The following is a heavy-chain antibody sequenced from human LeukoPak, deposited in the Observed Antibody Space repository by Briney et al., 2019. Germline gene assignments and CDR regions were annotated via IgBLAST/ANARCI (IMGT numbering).Heavy chain of an antibody. CDR2: TDPSSGNI. V-gene: IGHV1-46*01. Sequence: ASVKVSCKASGYTFTSSYMRWVQQAPGQGLEWMGMTDPSSGNINYPKKFQGRVTVTRDTSTSTLYMDLSSLRSDDTAVYYCAREPTGGSCYFDYWGQGTLVTVSS. CDR3: AREPTGGSCYFDY. J-gene: IGHJ4*02. D-gene: IGHD1-26*01. CDR1: GYTFTSSY.